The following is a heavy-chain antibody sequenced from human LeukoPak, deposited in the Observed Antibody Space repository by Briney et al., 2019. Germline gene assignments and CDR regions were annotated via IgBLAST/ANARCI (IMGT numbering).Heavy chain of an antibody. CDR1: GFTFSSYG. CDR2: IWYDGSNK. J-gene: IGHJ4*02. D-gene: IGHD5-24*01. V-gene: IGHV3-33*01. Sequence: PGGSLRLSCAASGFTFSSYGMHWVRQAPGKGLEWVAVIWYDGSNKYYADSVKGRFTISRDNSKNTLYLQMNSLRAEDTAVYYCARELVEMENYCYFDYWGQGTLVTVSP. CDR3: ARELVEMENYCYFDY.